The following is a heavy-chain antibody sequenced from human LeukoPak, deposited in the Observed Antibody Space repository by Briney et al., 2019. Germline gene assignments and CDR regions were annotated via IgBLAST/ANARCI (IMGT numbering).Heavy chain of an antibody. CDR2: INHSGST. V-gene: IGHV4-34*01. Sequence: SETLSRTCAVYGGSFSGYYWSWIRQPPGKGLEWIGEINHSGSTNYNPSLKSRVTISVDTSKSQFSLKLSSVTAADTAVYYCARVAAAGLSNWFDPWGQGTLVTVSS. D-gene: IGHD6-13*01. CDR3: ARVAAAGLSNWFDP. CDR1: GGSFSGYY. J-gene: IGHJ5*02.